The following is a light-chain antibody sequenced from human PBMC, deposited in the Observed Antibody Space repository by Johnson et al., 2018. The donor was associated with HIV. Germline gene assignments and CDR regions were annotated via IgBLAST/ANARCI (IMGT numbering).Light chain of an antibody. CDR2: DNN. CDR3: GTWDSRLSAF. J-gene: IGLJ1*01. CDR1: SSNIGNNY. Sequence: QSVLTQPPSVSAAPGQKVTISCSGSSSNIGNNYVSWYQQLPGTAPKLLIYDNNKRPSGIPDRFSCSKSGTSATMGITGLQTGDEADYYCGTWDSRLSAFFGTGTKVTVL. V-gene: IGLV1-51*01.